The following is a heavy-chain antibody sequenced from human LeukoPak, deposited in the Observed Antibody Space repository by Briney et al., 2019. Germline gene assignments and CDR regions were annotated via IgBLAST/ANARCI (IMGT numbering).Heavy chain of an antibody. Sequence: TLSLTCTVSGGSISSGSYYWSWIRQPAGKGLEWIGRIYTSGSTNYNPSLKSRVTISVDTSKNQFSLKLSSVTAADTAVYYCASSRSGWPTDTYFDYWGQGTLVTVSS. D-gene: IGHD6-19*01. CDR1: GGSISSGSYY. CDR3: ASSRSGWPTDTYFDY. V-gene: IGHV4-61*02. CDR2: IYTSGST. J-gene: IGHJ4*02.